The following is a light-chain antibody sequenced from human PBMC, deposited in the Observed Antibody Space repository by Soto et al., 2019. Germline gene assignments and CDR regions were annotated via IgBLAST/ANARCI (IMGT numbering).Light chain of an antibody. J-gene: IGKJ5*01. CDR2: AAS. V-gene: IGKV1-39*01. Sequence: DIQMTQSPSSLSASVGDRVTITCRASQSVRSYLNWYQQKPGKAPDLLIYAASSLQSGVPSRFSGSGSGTDFTLTISSLQLEDFATYYCQQTYTTLRGTFGQGTRLEI. CDR3: QQTYTTLRGT. CDR1: QSVRSY.